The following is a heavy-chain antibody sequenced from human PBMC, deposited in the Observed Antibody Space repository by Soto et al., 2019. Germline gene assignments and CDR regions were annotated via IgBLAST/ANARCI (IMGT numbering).Heavy chain of an antibody. V-gene: IGHV5-51*01. CDR3: ARRRGYSSGSIDY. CDR1: AYSLTRYW. Sequence: GESRKISCKGSAYSLTRYWIGWVRQMPGKGLEWMGIIYPGDSDTRYSPSFQGQVTISADKSISTAYLQWSSLKASDTAMYYCARRRGYSSGSIDYWGQGTLVTVS. CDR2: IYPGDSDT. J-gene: IGHJ4*02. D-gene: IGHD3-22*01.